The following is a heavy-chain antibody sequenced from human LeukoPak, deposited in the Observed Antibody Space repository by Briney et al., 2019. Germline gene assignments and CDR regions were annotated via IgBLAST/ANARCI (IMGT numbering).Heavy chain of an antibody. V-gene: IGHV1-18*01. Sequence: ASVKVSCKASGYTFTSYGISWVRQAPGQGLEWMGWISAYNGNTNYAQKLQGRVTMTTDTSTSTAYMELRSLRSDDTAVYYCARDWCSSTSCYPLYNWFDPWGQGTLVTVSS. CDR2: ISAYNGNT. CDR3: ARDWCSSTSCYPLYNWFDP. CDR1: GYTFTSYG. D-gene: IGHD2-2*01. J-gene: IGHJ5*02.